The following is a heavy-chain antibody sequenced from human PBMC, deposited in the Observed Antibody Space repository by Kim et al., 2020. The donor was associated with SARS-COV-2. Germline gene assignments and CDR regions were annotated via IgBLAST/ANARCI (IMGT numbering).Heavy chain of an antibody. J-gene: IGHJ4*02. D-gene: IGHD2-21*01. CDR2: IYYSGST. CDR1: GGSISSYY. V-gene: IGHV4-59*01. Sequence: SETLSLTCTVSGGSISSYYWSWIRQPPGKGLEWIGYIYYSGSTNYNPSLKSRVTISVDTSKNQFSLKLSSVTAADTAVYYCARVPCGGDCYSYYFDYWGQGTLVTVSS. CDR3: ARVPCGGDCYSYYFDY.